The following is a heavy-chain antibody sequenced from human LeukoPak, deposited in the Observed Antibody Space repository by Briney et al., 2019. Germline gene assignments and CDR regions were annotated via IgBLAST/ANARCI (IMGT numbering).Heavy chain of an antibody. V-gene: IGHV3-23*01. Sequence: PGGSLRLSCAASGFTFSSYAMSWVRQAPGKGLEWVSAISGSGGSTYYADSVKGRFTISRDNSKNTLYLQMNSLRAEDTAVYYCARDLFSRYYYDSSGLFDYWGQGTLVTVSS. J-gene: IGHJ4*02. CDR1: GFTFSSYA. CDR2: ISGSGGST. CDR3: ARDLFSRYYYDSSGLFDY. D-gene: IGHD3-22*01.